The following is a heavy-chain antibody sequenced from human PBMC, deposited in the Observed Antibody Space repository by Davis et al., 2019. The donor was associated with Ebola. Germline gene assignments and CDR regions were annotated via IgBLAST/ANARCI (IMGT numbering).Heavy chain of an antibody. CDR2: IYDCGSA. CDR3: ASGADNAKQGAS. CDR1: GDSISYYY. Sequence: MPSEPLSLTCPLPGDSISYYYWTWIRQHPGKGLEWIGGIYDCGSAYYNPSLKSRVSVTLDTTTNQFSLKMTSVTGADTAVYYCASGADNAKQGASWGRGTLVTVSS. D-gene: IGHD1-1*01. J-gene: IGHJ5*02. V-gene: IGHV4-59*12.